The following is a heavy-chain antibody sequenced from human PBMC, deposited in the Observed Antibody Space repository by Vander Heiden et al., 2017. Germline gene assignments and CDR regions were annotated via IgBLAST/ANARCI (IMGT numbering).Heavy chain of an antibody. CDR1: ALAFSNYA. V-gene: IGHV3-23*01. D-gene: IGHD1-26*01. J-gene: IGHJ4*02. CDR2: ISDSASST. Sequence: EVQLLQSGGGWRQPGGSLTLSCDASALAFSNYAMPWVRQAPGKGLECVSAISDSASSTYYADSVKGRFTISRDNPKNTLYLQLNSLRVEDTGVYYCAKGGRLWELRTFDSWGQGTLVTVSS. CDR3: AKGGRLWELRTFDS.